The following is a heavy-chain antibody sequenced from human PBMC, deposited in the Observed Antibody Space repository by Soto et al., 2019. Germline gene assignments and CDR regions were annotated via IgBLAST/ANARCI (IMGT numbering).Heavy chain of an antibody. CDR2: IYPGDSDT. J-gene: IGHJ6*02. D-gene: IGHD3-22*01. CDR3: ARLRDYYDSSGYYRRTDYYGMDV. V-gene: IGHV5-51*01. Sequence: PGESLKISCKGSGYSFTSYWIGWVRQMSGKGLEWMGIIYPGDSDTRYSPSFQGQVTISADKSISTAYLQWSSLKASDTAMYYCARLRDYYDSSGYYRRTDYYGMDVWGQGTTVTVSS. CDR1: GYSFTSYW.